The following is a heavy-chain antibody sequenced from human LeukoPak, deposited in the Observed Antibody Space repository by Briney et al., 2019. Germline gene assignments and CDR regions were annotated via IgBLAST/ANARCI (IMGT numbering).Heavy chain of an antibody. V-gene: IGHV3-23*01. J-gene: IGHJ3*02. CDR2: ISGSGGST. D-gene: IGHD6-19*01. CDR3: AKDRSSGWRNLDAFDI. Sequence: QPGGSLRLSCAASGFTFSSYAMSWVRQAPGKGLEWVSAISGSGGSTYYADSVKGRFTISRDNSKNTLYLQMNSLRAEDTAVYYCAKDRSSGWRNLDAFDIWGQGTMVTVSS. CDR1: GFTFSSYA.